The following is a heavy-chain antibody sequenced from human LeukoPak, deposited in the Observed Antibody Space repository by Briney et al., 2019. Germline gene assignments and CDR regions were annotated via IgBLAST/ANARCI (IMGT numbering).Heavy chain of an antibody. CDR3: ARCSGYGMDV. CDR2: MSFDGIHI. CDR1: GFTFGSYA. Sequence: GESLRLSCAASGFTFGSYAMHWVRQAPGKGLEWVAVMSFDGIHIYYADSVKGRFTISRVNSKNTLYLQMHSLRGEDTSIYYCARCSGYGMDVWGQGTTVTVSS. V-gene: IGHV3-30-3*01. D-gene: IGHD3-10*02. J-gene: IGHJ6*02.